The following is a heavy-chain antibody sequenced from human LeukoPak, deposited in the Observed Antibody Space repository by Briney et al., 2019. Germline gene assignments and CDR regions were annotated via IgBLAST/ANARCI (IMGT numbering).Heavy chain of an antibody. J-gene: IGHJ4*02. Sequence: SETLSLTCTVSGGSISSSSYYWGWIRQPPGKGLEWIGSIYHSGSTYYNPSLKSRVTISVDTSKNQFSLKLSSVTAADTAVYYCARDHIAVADGGYFDYWGQGTLVTVSS. CDR1: GGSISSSSYY. V-gene: IGHV4-39*07. CDR3: ARDHIAVADGGYFDY. CDR2: IYHSGST. D-gene: IGHD6-19*01.